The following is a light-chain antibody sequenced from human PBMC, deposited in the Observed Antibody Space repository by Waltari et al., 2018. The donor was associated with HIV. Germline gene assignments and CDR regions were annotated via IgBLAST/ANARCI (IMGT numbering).Light chain of an antibody. V-gene: IGKV1-9*01. CDR1: QGISSY. CDR3: QQLSSYPLT. CDR2: AAS. Sequence: DIQLTQTTSSLSASVGDKITITCRASQGISSYLAWYQQEPGKVPNLLNYAASTLQSWVPSRFSGSGSGTEFTLTISSLQPEDFATYYCQQLSSYPLTFGGGTKVEIK. J-gene: IGKJ4*01.